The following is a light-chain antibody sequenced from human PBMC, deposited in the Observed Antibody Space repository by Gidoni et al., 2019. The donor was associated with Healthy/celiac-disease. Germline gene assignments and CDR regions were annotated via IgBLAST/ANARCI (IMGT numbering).Light chain of an antibody. CDR2: GAS. J-gene: IGKJ2*04. Sequence: EIVLTPSPGTLSLSPGERATLSCRASQSVSSSSLAWYKQKPGQAPRLLIYGASSRATGIPDRFSGSGSGTDFTLTISRLEPEDFAVYYCQQYGSSPRSFXXXTKLEIK. V-gene: IGKV3-20*01. CDR1: QSVSSSS. CDR3: QQYGSSPRS.